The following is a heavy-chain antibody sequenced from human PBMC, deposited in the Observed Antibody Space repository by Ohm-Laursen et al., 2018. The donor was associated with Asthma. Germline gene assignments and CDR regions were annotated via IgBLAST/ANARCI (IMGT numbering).Heavy chain of an antibody. CDR2: ISAKNGNT. CDR3: ARVSCNDDICYSLFYN. D-gene: IGHD2-15*01. J-gene: IGHJ4*02. V-gene: IGHV1-18*01. Sequence: ASVKVSCKASGGTFSSYAISWVRQAPGQGLEWMGWISAKNGNTDFTQKLQGRVTLTTDTSTSTAYMEVRSLTSGDTAVYYCARVSCNDDICYSLFYNWGQGTLVTVSS. CDR1: GGTFSSYA.